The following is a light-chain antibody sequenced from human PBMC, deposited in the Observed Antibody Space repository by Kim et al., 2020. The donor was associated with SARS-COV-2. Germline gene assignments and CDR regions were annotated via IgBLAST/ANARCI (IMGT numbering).Light chain of an antibody. CDR1: QDIRNY. Sequence: DIQMTQSPSSLSASVGDRVTITCQASQDIRNYLNWYQQKPGKAPKLLIYDASNLETGVPSRFSGSGSGTDFTFSISSLQPEDIATYFCQQYDNLPRTFGGGTKLEI. CDR2: DAS. J-gene: IGKJ4*01. CDR3: QQYDNLPRT. V-gene: IGKV1-33*01.